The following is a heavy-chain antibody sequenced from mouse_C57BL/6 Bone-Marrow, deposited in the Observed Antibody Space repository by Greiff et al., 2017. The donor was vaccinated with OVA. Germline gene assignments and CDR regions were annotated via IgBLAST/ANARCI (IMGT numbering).Heavy chain of an antibody. Sequence: QVQLQQPGAELVKPGASVKMSCTASGFTFTSSWITWVKQRPGQGLEWIGDIYPGSGSTNYDEKFKSKATLTVDTSSSTAYMQLSSLTSEDSAVYYCAHVLLYYWGQGTTLTVTS. CDR1: GFTFTSSW. CDR2: IYPGSGST. CDR3: AHVLLYY. D-gene: IGHD1-1*01. V-gene: IGHV1-55*01. J-gene: IGHJ2*01.